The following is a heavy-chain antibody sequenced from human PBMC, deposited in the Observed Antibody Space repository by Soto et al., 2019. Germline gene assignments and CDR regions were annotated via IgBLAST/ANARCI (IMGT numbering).Heavy chain of an antibody. CDR3: ARVVAAAGRLDY. CDR2: TRNKANSYTT. CDR1: GFTFSDHY. J-gene: IGHJ4*02. D-gene: IGHD6-13*01. V-gene: IGHV3-72*01. Sequence: GGSLRLSCAASGFTFSDHYMDWVRQAPGKGLEWVGRTRNKANSYTTEYAASVKGRFTISRDDSKNSLYLQMNSLKTEDTAVYYCARVVAAAGRLDYWGQGTLVTVSS.